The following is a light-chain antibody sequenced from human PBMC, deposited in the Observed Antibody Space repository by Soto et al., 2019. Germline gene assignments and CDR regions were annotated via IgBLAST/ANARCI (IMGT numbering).Light chain of an antibody. CDR2: AAY. J-gene: IGKJ4*01. Sequence: DIQMTQSPSSVSASVGDRVTITCRASQGISSWLAWYQQKSGKAPKLLIYAAYSWQSGVTSRFSGTGSGTCFTLTISSRQPEDFATSYCQQANSFPFTFGGGTKVEIK. V-gene: IGKV1-12*01. CDR3: QQANSFPFT. CDR1: QGISSW.